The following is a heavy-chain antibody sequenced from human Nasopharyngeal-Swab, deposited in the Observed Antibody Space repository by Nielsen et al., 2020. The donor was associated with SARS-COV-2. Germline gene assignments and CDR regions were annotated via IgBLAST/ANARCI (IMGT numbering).Heavy chain of an antibody. V-gene: IGHV4-59*01. CDR2: IYYSGST. J-gene: IGHJ4*02. Sequence: LETLSLTCTVSGGSISSYYWSWIRQPPGKGLEWIGYIYYSGSTNYNPSLKSRVTISIDTSKNQFSLKLSSVTAADTAVYYCARGGSPNLLYYGSGSHFDYWGQGTLVTVSS. D-gene: IGHD3-10*01. CDR3: ARGGSPNLLYYGSGSHFDY. CDR1: GGSISSYY.